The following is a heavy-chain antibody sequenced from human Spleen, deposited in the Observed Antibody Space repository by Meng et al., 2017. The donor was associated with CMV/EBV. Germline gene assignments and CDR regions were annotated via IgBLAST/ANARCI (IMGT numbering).Heavy chain of an antibody. J-gene: IGHJ4*02. CDR1: GGFISSYY. CDR3: AREGIAAPHFEY. CDR2: IYTSGST. V-gene: IGHV4-4*07. D-gene: IGHD6-13*01. Sequence: QVQLQESGPGLVKPSWTLPLTFAVPGGFISSYYGGWIRQPAGKGLEWIGRIYTSGSTNYNPSLKSRVTMSVDTSKNQFSLKLSSVTAADTAVYYCAREGIAAPHFEYWGQGTLVTVSS.